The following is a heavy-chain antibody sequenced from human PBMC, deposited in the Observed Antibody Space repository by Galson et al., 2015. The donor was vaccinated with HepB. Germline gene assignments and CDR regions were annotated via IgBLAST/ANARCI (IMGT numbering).Heavy chain of an antibody. J-gene: IGHJ4*02. V-gene: IGHV3-21*01. Sequence: SLRLSCAASGFTFSSYAMSWVRQAPGKGLEWVSSISSSSSYIYYADSVKGRFTISRDNAKNSLYLQMNSLRAEDTAVYYCARLQIVGATTSFDYWGQGTLVTVSS. D-gene: IGHD1-26*01. CDR1: GFTFSSYA. CDR3: ARLQIVGATTSFDY. CDR2: ISSSSSYI.